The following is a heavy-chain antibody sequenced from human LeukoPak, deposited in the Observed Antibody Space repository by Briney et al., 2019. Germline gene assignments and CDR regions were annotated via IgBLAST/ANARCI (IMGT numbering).Heavy chain of an antibody. Sequence: GGSLRLSCAASGFTFSSYGMHWVRQAPGKGLEWVAVISYDGSNKYYADSVKGRFTISRDNSKNTLYLQMNSLRADDTAVYYCARDLVAAKVVDLNWFDPWGQGTLVTVSS. CDR1: GFTFSSYG. J-gene: IGHJ5*02. CDR3: ARDLVAAKVVDLNWFDP. V-gene: IGHV3-30*03. D-gene: IGHD2-15*01. CDR2: ISYDGSNK.